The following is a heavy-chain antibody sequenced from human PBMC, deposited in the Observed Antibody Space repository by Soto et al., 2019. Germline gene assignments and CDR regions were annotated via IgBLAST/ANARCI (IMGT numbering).Heavy chain of an antibody. J-gene: IGHJ4*02. Sequence: GGSLRLSCAASGFTFSSYSMNWVRQAPGKGLEWVSSISSSSSYIYYADSVKGRFTISRDNAKNSLYLQMNSLRAEDTAVYYCAREPHIAVAGNGGFDYWGEGTLVTVSS. CDR2: ISSSSSYI. V-gene: IGHV3-21*01. D-gene: IGHD6-19*01. CDR1: GFTFSSYS. CDR3: AREPHIAVAGNGGFDY.